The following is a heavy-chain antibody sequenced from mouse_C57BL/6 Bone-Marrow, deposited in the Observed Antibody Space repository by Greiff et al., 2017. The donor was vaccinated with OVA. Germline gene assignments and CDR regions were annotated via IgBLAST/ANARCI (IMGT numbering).Heavy chain of an antibody. CDR1: GYTFTSYG. Sequence: VKLVESGAELARPGASVKLSCKASGYTFTSYGISWVKQRTGQGLEWIGEIYPRSGNTYYNEKFKGKVTLTADKSSSTAYMELRSLTSEDSAVYFCARRGLGSYYFDYWGQGTTLTVSS. V-gene: IGHV1-81*01. CDR3: ARRGLGSYYFDY. D-gene: IGHD1-1*02. J-gene: IGHJ2*01. CDR2: IYPRSGNT.